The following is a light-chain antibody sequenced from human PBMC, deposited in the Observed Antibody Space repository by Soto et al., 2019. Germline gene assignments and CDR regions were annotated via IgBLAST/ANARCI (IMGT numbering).Light chain of an antibody. V-gene: IGKV3-20*01. CDR2: GAS. J-gene: IGKJ1*01. Sequence: EIVLTQSPGALSLSPGERATLSCRTSQSVSTNYLAWYQEKPGQAPRLLIYGASSRATGIPDRFSGSGSGKVFPLPFGRLGLKVFAVYSCQHFVSSPPTWTLGKGTRGDIK. CDR3: QHFVSSPPTWT. CDR1: QSVSTNY.